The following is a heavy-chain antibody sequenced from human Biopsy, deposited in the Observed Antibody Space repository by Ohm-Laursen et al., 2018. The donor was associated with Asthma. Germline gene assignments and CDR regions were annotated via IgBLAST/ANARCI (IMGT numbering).Heavy chain of an antibody. Sequence: GTLSLTCTVYGGSLTGHYWNWIRQPPGKGLEWIGEIDQSGYTNYNPSLKSRVTISADTSKNQFSLKLSSVTAADTAVYFCARRGGVRRYFDYWGQGTLVTVSS. D-gene: IGHD3-16*01. J-gene: IGHJ4*02. CDR3: ARRGGVRRYFDY. CDR1: GGSLTGHY. CDR2: IDQSGYT. V-gene: IGHV4-34*01.